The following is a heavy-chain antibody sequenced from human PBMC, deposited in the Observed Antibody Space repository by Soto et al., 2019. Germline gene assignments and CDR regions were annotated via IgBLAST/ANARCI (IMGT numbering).Heavy chain of an antibody. CDR2: IKQDGSEK. CDR1: GFTFSSYW. Sequence: GGSLRLSCAASGFTFSSYWMSWVRQAPGKGLEWVANIKQDGSEKYYVDSVKGRFTISRDNAKNSLYLQMNSLRAEDTAVYYCARDGLSQQLVRWARDAFDIWGQGTMVTVSS. D-gene: IGHD6-13*01. J-gene: IGHJ3*02. CDR3: ARDGLSQQLVRWARDAFDI. V-gene: IGHV3-7*01.